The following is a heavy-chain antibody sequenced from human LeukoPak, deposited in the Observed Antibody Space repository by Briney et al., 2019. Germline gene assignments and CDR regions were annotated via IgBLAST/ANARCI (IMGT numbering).Heavy chain of an antibody. CDR1: GYTFTGYY. D-gene: IGHD2-15*01. CDR3: ARVINVGVAATRGYYYYGMDV. Sequence: ASVKVSCKASGYTFTGYYMHWVRQAPGQGLEWMGWINPNSGGTNYAQKFQGSVTMTRDTSISTAYMELSRLRSDDTAVYYCARVINVGVAATRGYYYYGMDVWGQGTTVTVSS. V-gene: IGHV1-2*02. CDR2: INPNSGGT. J-gene: IGHJ6*02.